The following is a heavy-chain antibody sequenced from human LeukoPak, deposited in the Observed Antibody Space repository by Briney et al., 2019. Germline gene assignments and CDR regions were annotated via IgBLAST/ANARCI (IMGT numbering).Heavy chain of an antibody. CDR3: ARDPTSIAAAGSFDY. CDR1: GFTFSSYE. Sequence: GGSLRFSCAASGFTFSSYEMNWVRQGPGKGLEWVSYISSSGSTIYYADSVKGRFTISRDNAKNSLYLQMNSLRAEDTAVYYCARDPTSIAAAGSFDYWGQGTLVTVSS. J-gene: IGHJ4*02. CDR2: ISSSGSTI. D-gene: IGHD6-13*01. V-gene: IGHV3-48*03.